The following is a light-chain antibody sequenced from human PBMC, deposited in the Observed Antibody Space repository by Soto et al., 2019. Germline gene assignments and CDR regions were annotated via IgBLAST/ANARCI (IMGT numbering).Light chain of an antibody. V-gene: IGLV2-11*01. CDR2: DVS. Sequence: QSALTQPRSVSGSPGQSVAISCTGTSSDVGGYNYVSWYQQHPGKAPKLVIYDVSKRPSGVPDRFSGSKSGNTAFLTISGLQAEDEADYYCCSYAGSGTDNYVFGSGTKVIVL. CDR1: SSDVGGYNY. J-gene: IGLJ1*01. CDR3: CSYAGSGTDNYV.